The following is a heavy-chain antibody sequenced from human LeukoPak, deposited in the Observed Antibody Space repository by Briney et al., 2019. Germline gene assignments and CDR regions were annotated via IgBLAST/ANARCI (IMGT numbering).Heavy chain of an antibody. CDR3: ARICMDTAMTEFDY. V-gene: IGHV3-74*01. J-gene: IGHJ4*02. Sequence: GGPLRLSCAASGFTFSSYWMHWVRQAPGKGLVWVSRINSDGSSTSYADSVKGRFTISRDNAKNTLYLQMNSLRAEDAAVYYCARICMDTAMTEFDYWGQGTLVTVSS. D-gene: IGHD5-18*01. CDR2: INSDGSST. CDR1: GFTFSSYW.